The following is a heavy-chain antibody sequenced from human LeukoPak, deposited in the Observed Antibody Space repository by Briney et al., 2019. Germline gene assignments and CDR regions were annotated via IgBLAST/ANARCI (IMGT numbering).Heavy chain of an antibody. Sequence: PSETLSLTCTVSGGSISSYYWSWIRQPPGKGLEWIGYIYYSGSSNYNPSLKSRVTILVDTSKNQFSLNLSSVTAADTAVYYCARAPRGSYDYWGQGTQVTVSS. CDR3: ARAPRGSYDY. CDR2: IYYSGSS. V-gene: IGHV4-59*12. J-gene: IGHJ4*02. CDR1: GGSISSYY. D-gene: IGHD1-26*01.